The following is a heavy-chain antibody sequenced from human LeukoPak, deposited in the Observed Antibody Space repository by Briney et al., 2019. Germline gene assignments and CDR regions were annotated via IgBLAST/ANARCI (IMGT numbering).Heavy chain of an antibody. CDR2: INPNSGGT. V-gene: IGHV1-2*02. CDR3: ARGDHYDILTGFQTPSHLSEY. J-gene: IGHJ4*02. CDR1: GYTFTDYY. D-gene: IGHD3-9*01. Sequence: ASVKVSCKASGYTFTDYYIHWVRQAPGQGLEWMGWINPNSGGTNYAQKFQGRVIMARDTSISTAYMELSRLTSDDTAVYYCARGDHYDILTGFQTPSHLSEYWGQGTLVTVSS.